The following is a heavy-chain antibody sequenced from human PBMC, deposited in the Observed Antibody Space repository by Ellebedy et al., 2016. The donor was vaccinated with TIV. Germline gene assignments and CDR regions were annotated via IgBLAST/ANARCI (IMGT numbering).Heavy chain of an antibody. CDR2: ISSDGSRT. CDR1: GFTFSRYW. CDR3: ARDLTGSLDY. J-gene: IGHJ4*02. V-gene: IGHV3-74*01. Sequence: GESLKISXAASGFTFSRYWMNWVRQAPGEGLVWLSLISSDGSRTPYADSVKGRFTISRDNAKNILYLQMNSLRAEDTAVYYYARDLTGSLDYWGQGTLVTVSS. D-gene: IGHD3-9*01.